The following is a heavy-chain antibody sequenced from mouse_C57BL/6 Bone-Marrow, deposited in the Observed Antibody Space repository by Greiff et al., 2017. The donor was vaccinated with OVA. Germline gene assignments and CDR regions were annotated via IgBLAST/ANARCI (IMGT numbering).Heavy chain of an antibody. V-gene: IGHV1-82*01. CDR1: GYAFSSSW. CDR2: IYPGDGDT. Sequence: VQLQQSGPELVKPGASVKISCKASGYAFSSSWMNWLKQRPGKGLEWIGRIYPGDGDTNYNGKFKGKATLTADKSSSTAYMQLSSLTSEDSAVYFCARHEDGYYASYFDYWGQGTTLTVSS. J-gene: IGHJ2*01. D-gene: IGHD2-3*01. CDR3: ARHEDGYYASYFDY.